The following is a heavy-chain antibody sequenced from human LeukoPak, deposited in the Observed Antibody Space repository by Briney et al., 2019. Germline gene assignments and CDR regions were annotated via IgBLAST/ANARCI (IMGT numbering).Heavy chain of an antibody. CDR3: AREGGDTAYDY. J-gene: IGHJ4*02. Sequence: SVKVSCKASGYTLTGYYMHWVRQAPGQGLEWMGGIIPIFGTANYAQKFQGRVTITADESTSTAYMELSSLRSEDTAVYYCAREGGDTAYDYWGQGTLVTVSS. V-gene: IGHV1-69*13. CDR1: GYTLTGYY. D-gene: IGHD5-18*01. CDR2: IIPIFGTA.